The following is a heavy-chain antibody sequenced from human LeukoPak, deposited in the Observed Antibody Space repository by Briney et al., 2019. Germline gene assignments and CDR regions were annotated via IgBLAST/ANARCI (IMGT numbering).Heavy chain of an antibody. D-gene: IGHD2-15*01. V-gene: IGHV3-33*01. CDR2: IWYDGSNK. J-gene: IGHJ3*02. Sequence: GGSLRLSCAASGFTFSSYGMHWVRQAPGKGLEWVAVIWYDGSNKYYADSVKGRFTISRDNSKNTLYLQMNSLRAEDTAVYYCARDRDCSGGSGYYEAFDIWAKGQWSPSLQ. CDR1: GFTFSSYG. CDR3: ARDRDCSGGSGYYEAFDI.